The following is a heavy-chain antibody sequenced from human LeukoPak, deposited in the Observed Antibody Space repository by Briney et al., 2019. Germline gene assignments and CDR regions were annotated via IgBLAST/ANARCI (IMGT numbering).Heavy chain of an antibody. Sequence: PSETLSLTCTVSGGSISSSTFHWGWIRQPPGKGLEWLGSIYYSGSTYYNPSLKRRVTISVDTSKNQFSLKLSSVTAADTAVYYCTRSGTMVVMRPMYYWGQGTLVTVSS. CDR3: TRSGTMVVMRPMYY. CDR2: IYYSGST. CDR1: GGSISSSTFH. D-gene: IGHD4-23*01. J-gene: IGHJ4*02. V-gene: IGHV4-39*01.